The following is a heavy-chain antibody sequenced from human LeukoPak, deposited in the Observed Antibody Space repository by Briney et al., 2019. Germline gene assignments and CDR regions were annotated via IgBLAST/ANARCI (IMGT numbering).Heavy chain of an antibody. V-gene: IGHV3-23*01. J-gene: IGHJ4*02. D-gene: IGHD3-22*01. CDR3: AKTPETHYYDFSGYYYYFDY. CDR1: GFTFTNYA. CDR2: IGGSGGGT. Sequence: PGESLTLSCAASGFTFTNYAMSWVRQAPGKGLEWVSAIGGSGGGTYYADSVKGRFTISRDNSKNTLYLQMTGLRAEDTAIYYCAKTPETHYYDFSGYYYYFDYWGQGTPVTVSS.